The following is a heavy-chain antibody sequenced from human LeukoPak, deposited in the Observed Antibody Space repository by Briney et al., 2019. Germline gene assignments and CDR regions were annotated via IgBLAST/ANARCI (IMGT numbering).Heavy chain of an antibody. CDR1: GGSISSYY. J-gene: IGHJ5*02. Sequence: PSETLSLTCTVSGGSISSYYWSWIRQPPGKGLEWIGYIYYSGITNYNPSLKSRVTISVDTSKNQFSLKLSSVTAADTAVYYCARASSAYYDFWSGYPNWFDPWGQGTLVTVSS. CDR3: ARASSAYYDFWSGYPNWFDP. CDR2: IYYSGIT. D-gene: IGHD3-3*01. V-gene: IGHV4-59*01.